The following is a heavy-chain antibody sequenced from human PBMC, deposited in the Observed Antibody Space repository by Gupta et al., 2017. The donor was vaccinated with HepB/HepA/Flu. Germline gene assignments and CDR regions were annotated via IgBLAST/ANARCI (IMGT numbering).Heavy chain of an antibody. CDR2: ISSSGGST. V-gene: IGHV3-23*01. J-gene: IGHJ4*02. CDR3: AKAGSISWYDY. Sequence: QLLESGGGLVQPGGSLRLSCTASGFTFSTYTLGWVRQAPGKGLEWVSDISSSGGSTYYADSVRGRFTISRDNSKNTLFLQMNSLRAEDTAIYYCAKAGSISWYDYWGQGTLVTVSS. CDR1: GFTFSTYT. D-gene: IGHD6-13*01.